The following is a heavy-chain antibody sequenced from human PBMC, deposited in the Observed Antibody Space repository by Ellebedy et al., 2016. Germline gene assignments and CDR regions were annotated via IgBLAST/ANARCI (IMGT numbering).Heavy chain of an antibody. CDR1: GFTFSSYG. D-gene: IGHD2-2*01. CDR2: ISYDGSNK. Sequence: GGSLRLXXAASGFTFSSYGMHWVRQAPGKGLEWVAVISYDGSNKYYADSVKGRFTISRDNSKNTLYLQMNSLRAEDTAVYYCASPAAMGGDFDYWGQGTLVTVSS. CDR3: ASPAAMGGDFDY. V-gene: IGHV3-30*03. J-gene: IGHJ4*02.